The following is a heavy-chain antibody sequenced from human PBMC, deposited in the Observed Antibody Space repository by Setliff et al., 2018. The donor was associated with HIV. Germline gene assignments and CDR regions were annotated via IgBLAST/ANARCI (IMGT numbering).Heavy chain of an antibody. J-gene: IGHJ4*02. Sequence: SETLSLTCTVSGGSISSSSYYWGWIRQPPGKGLERIGSIYYSGSTYYNPSLKSRVTISVDTSKNQFSLKLSSVTAADTAVYYCASPTSDLYSGSPEWGQGTLVTV. CDR1: GGSISSSSYY. CDR2: IYYSGST. V-gene: IGHV4-39*01. D-gene: IGHD1-26*01. CDR3: ASPTSDLYSGSPE.